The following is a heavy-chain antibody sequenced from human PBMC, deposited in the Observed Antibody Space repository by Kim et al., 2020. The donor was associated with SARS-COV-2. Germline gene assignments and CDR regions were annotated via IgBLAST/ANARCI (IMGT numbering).Heavy chain of an antibody. D-gene: IGHD2-2*01. CDR3: ARYCSSTSCRWFDP. V-gene: IGHV4-31*03. J-gene: IGHJ5*02. Sequence: SETLSLTCTVSGGSISSGGYYWSWIRQYPGKGLEWIGYIYYSGSTYYNPSLRSRVSISVDTSKNQFSLKLNSVTVADTAVYYCARYCSSTSCRWFDPWGQGTLVTVSS. CDR1: GGSISSGGYY. CDR2: IYYSGST.